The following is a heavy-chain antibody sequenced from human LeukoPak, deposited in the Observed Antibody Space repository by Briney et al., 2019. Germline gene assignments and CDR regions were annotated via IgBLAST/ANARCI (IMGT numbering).Heavy chain of an antibody. CDR1: GFTFSDYY. CDR3: AGHHQAYSRTY. V-gene: IGHV3-66*01. D-gene: IGHD6-13*01. J-gene: IGHJ4*02. CDR2: IYSDNT. Sequence: PGGSLRLSCAASGFTFSDYYMSWVRQAPGKGLEWVSFIYSDNTHYSDSVKGRFTISRDNAKNTLYLQMNSLRVDDTAVYYCAGHHQAYSRTYWGQGTLVAVSS.